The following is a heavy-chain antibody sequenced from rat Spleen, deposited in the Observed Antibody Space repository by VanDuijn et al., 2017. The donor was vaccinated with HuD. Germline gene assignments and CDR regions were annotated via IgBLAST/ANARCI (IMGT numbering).Heavy chain of an antibody. D-gene: IGHD1-4*01. CDR3: ARQGGLPGYPFDY. CDR2: IWGNGNT. Sequence: QVQLKESGPGLVQPSQTLSLTCTVSGFSLSSNSVHWVRQPPGKGLEWMGVIWGNGNTNYNSALESRLSISRDTSKSQVYLKMNSLQTEDTATYYCARQGGLPGYPFDYWGQGVMVTVSS. CDR1: GFSLSSNS. J-gene: IGHJ2*01. V-gene: IGHV2-13*01.